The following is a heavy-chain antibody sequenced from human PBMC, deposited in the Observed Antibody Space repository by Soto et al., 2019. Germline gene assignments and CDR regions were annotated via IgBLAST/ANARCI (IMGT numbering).Heavy chain of an antibody. D-gene: IGHD3-16*01. V-gene: IGHV4-59*01. CDR3: ALYRGALYFES. CDR2: VFYGGT. Sequence: PSETLSLTCSVSGRSMSSNYWSWIRQSPDKGLEWLGYVFYGGTDYNPSLGGRVSMSVETPKSQFSLKLTSVTGADTAVYYGALYRGALYFESWGPGILVTVSS. CDR1: GRSMSSNY. J-gene: IGHJ4*02.